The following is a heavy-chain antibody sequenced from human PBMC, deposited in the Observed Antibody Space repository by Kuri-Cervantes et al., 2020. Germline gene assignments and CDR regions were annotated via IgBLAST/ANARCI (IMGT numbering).Heavy chain of an antibody. CDR3: ARVSYDFWAYYYMDV. CDR2: ISAYNGNT. V-gene: IGHV1-18*01. Sequence: ASVKVSCKASGYTFTSYGISWVRQAPGQGLEWMGWISAYNGNTNYAQKPQGRVTMTTDTSTSTAYMELSSLRSEDTAVYYCARVSYDFWAYYYMDVWGKGTTVTVSS. D-gene: IGHD3-3*01. J-gene: IGHJ6*03. CDR1: GYTFTSYG.